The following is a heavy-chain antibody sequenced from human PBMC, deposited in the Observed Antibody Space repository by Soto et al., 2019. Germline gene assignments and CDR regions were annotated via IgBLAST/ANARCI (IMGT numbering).Heavy chain of an antibody. V-gene: IGHV3-74*01. CDR3: AREGHSVTDTGYYYYYYMDV. D-gene: IGHD4-17*01. CDR2: INSDGSST. J-gene: IGHJ6*03. CDR1: GFTFSSYW. Sequence: GGSLRLSCAASGFTFSSYWMHWVRQAPGKGLVWVSRINSDGSSTSYADSVKGRFTISRDNAKNTLYLQMNSLRAEDTAVYYCAREGHSVTDTGYYYYYYMDVWGKGTTVTVSS.